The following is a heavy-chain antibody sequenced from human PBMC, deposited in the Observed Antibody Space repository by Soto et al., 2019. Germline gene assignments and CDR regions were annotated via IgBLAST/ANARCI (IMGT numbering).Heavy chain of an antibody. CDR1: GYTFTSYG. CDR3: ARAFGGTYCGGDCSKDHEAFDI. J-gene: IGHJ3*02. CDR2: ISAYNGNT. D-gene: IGHD2-21*02. Sequence: GASVKVSCKASGYTFTSYGISWVRQAPGQGLEWMGWISAYNGNTNYAQKLQGRVTMTTDTCTRTAYMELRSLRSDDTAVYYCARAFGGTYCGGDCSKDHEAFDIWGQGTMVTVSS. V-gene: IGHV1-18*04.